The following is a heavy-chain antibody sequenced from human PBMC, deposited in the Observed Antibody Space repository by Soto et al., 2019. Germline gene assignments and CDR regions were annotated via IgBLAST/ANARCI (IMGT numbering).Heavy chain of an antibody. D-gene: IGHD5-12*01. CDR3: ARGWMAAFEN. Sequence: SETLSLTCNLTVGSIKTHYWSCIRQAPGKGLEWIGYIYYSGSTLYNPSLKRRVTISADTAKNQFSLRLTSLTAADMAVYYCARGWMAAFENWGQGTLVSVSS. CDR1: VGSIKTHY. J-gene: IGHJ4*02. CDR2: IYYSGST. V-gene: IGHV4-59*03.